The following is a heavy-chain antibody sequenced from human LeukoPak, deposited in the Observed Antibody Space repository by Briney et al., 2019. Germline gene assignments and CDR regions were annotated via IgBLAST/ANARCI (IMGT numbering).Heavy chain of an antibody. CDR3: ASGYYDFWSGWLN. J-gene: IGHJ4*02. V-gene: IGHV3-21*01. CDR2: ISSSSTYI. Sequence: PGGSLRLSCAASGFTFSSYSMNWVRQAPGKGLEWVSSISSSSTYIYYADSVKGRFTISRDNAKNSLYLQMNSLRAEDTAVYYCASGYYDFWSGWLNWGQGTLVTVSS. D-gene: IGHD3-3*01. CDR1: GFTFSSYS.